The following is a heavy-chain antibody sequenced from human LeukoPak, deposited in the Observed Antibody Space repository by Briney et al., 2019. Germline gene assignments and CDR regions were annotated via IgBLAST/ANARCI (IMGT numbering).Heavy chain of an antibody. CDR3: ARSRVPAAMVGYYYYYMDV. J-gene: IGHJ6*03. Sequence: SETLSLTCTVSGGSIRDYYWTWIRQPPGEVLEWIGYVHYSGNTNYNPSLKSRITISLDTSRNQFSLKLSSVSAADTAVYYCARSRVPAAMVGYYYYYMDVWGKGTTVTVSS. CDR1: GGSIRDYY. CDR2: VHYSGNT. D-gene: IGHD2-2*01. V-gene: IGHV4-59*01.